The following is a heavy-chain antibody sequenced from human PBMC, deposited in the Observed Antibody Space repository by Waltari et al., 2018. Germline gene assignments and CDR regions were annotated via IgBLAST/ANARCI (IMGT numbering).Heavy chain of an antibody. V-gene: IGHV1-46*03. D-gene: IGHD6-13*01. CDR1: GYTFTSYY. J-gene: IGHJ6*02. CDR3: ASAGQHQLVRDGMDV. Sequence: QVQLVQSGAEVKKPGASVKVSCKASGYTFTSYYMHWVRQAPGQGLEWMGIINPSGGSTSYAQKFQGRVTMTRDTSTSTVYMELSSLRSEDTAVYYCASAGQHQLVRDGMDVWGQGTTVTVSS. CDR2: INPSGGST.